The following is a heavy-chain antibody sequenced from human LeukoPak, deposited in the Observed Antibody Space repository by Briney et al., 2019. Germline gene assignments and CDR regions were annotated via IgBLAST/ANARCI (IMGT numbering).Heavy chain of an antibody. CDR3: ARDGRAAAHAFDI. V-gene: IGHV3-23*01. CDR2: ISGSGGST. Sequence: PGGSLRLSCAASGFTFSSYAMSWVRQAPGKGLEWVSAISGSGGSTYYADSVKGRFTVSRDNSKNTLYLQMNSLRAEDTAVYYCARDGRAAAHAFDIWGQGTMVTVSS. D-gene: IGHD6-13*01. CDR1: GFTFSSYA. J-gene: IGHJ3*02.